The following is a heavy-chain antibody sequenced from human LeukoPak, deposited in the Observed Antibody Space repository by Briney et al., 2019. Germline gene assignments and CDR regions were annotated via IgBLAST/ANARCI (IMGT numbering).Heavy chain of an antibody. CDR2: ISSSSSYI. J-gene: IGHJ4*02. CDR3: AREVHLADTAMVNTIDY. CDR1: GFTFGSYS. D-gene: IGHD5-18*01. Sequence: GGSLRLSCAASGFTFGSYSMNWVRQAPGKGLEWVSSISSSSSYIYYADSVKGRFTISRDNAKNSLYLQMNSLRAEDTAVYYCAREVHLADTAMVNTIDYWGQGTLVTVSS. V-gene: IGHV3-21*01.